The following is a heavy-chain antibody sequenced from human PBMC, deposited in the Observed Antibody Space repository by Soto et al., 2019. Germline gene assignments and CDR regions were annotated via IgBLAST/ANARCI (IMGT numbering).Heavy chain of an antibody. CDR2: ISSSSSTI. J-gene: IGHJ4*03. CDR3: ERDINPHRTYSTSCCFDY. CDR1: GFTFSSYS. D-gene: IGHD6-13*01. Sequence: GGSLRLSCAASGFTFSSYSMNWVRQAPGKGLEWVSYISSSSSTIYYADSVKGRFTISRDNAKNSLYLQMNSLRDEDTAVYYFERDINPHRTYSTSCCFDYWGQGTLVTVSS. V-gene: IGHV3-48*02.